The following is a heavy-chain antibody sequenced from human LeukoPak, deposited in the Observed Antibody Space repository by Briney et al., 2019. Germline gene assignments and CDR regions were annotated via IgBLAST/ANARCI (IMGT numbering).Heavy chain of an antibody. CDR1: GFTFKTYA. CDR2: FGSSANT. CDR3: AKRGGGVVLVDTTRYYFDF. Sequence: GGSLRLSCAASGFTFKTYAMSWVRQAPGKGLEWVSTFGSSANTYYADSVKGRFTISRDNSRNTLYLQMNTLKVGDTAVYYCAKRGGGVVLVDTTRYYFDFWGQGTLVTVSS. D-gene: IGHD2-15*01. V-gene: IGHV3-23*01. J-gene: IGHJ4*02.